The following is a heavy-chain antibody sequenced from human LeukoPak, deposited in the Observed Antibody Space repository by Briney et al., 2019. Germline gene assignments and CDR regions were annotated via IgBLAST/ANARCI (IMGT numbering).Heavy chain of an antibody. D-gene: IGHD3-10*01. Sequence: PSETLSLTCTVSGVSISSFYWGWIRQPPGKGLEWIGYIYHTGSTNYNPSLKSRVTISVDTSKNQFSLKLSSVTAADTAVYYCATAGPISGRHNYFDSWGQGTLVTVSS. J-gene: IGHJ4*02. CDR3: ATAGPISGRHNYFDS. CDR2: IYHTGST. CDR1: GVSISSFY. V-gene: IGHV4-59*01.